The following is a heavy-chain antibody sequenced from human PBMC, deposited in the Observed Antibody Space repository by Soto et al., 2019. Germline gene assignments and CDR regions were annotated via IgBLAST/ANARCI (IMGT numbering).Heavy chain of an antibody. D-gene: IGHD2-15*01. V-gene: IGHV3-23*01. J-gene: IGHJ3*02. Sequence: EVQLLESGGGLVQPGGSLRISCAASGFTFSSYAMSWVRQAPGKGLEWVSAISGSGGSTYYADSVKCRFTISRDNSKNALYLQMNSLRAEVTAVYYCAKRAGVAVTHDAFDIWGQGTMVTVSS. CDR1: GFTFSSYA. CDR3: AKRAGVAVTHDAFDI. CDR2: ISGSGGST.